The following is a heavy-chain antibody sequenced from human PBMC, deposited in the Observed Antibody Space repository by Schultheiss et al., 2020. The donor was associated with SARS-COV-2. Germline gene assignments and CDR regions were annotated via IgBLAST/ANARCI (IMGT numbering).Heavy chain of an antibody. J-gene: IGHJ4*02. D-gene: IGHD2-2*01. V-gene: IGHV4-31*03. CDR1: GGSIGSSSLY. Sequence: SETLSLTCTVSGGSIGSSSLYWSWLRKRPGKGLEWIGYTYNSWSTDYNPSVESRVTISVDTSKNQFSLKLSSVTAADTAVYYCARGTTSRSDDSWGQGTLVTVSS. CDR3: ARGTTSRSDDS. CDR2: TYNSWST.